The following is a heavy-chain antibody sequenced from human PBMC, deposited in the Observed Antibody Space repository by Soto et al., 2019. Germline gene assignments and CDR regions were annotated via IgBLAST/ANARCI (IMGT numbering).Heavy chain of an antibody. V-gene: IGHV1-69*01. CDR2: IFPKFGTT. J-gene: IGHJ6*02. Sequence: QVQWVQSGAEVKKPGSSVKVSCKASGDTDTNYVISWVRQAPGQGLEWMGGIFPKFGTTYSSQKLQDRLTITADESTSTVYMQLSSLRRDDTAVYYCEAEMTFGKLSVVWGQGTTVTVSS. D-gene: IGHD3-16*02. CDR1: GDTDTNYV. CDR3: EAEMTFGKLSVV.